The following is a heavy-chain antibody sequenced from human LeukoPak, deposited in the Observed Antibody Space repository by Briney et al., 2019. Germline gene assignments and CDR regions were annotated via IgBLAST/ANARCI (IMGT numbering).Heavy chain of an antibody. CDR1: GGSISNYY. CDR3: ASGYNYKYDY. CDR2: MYTSGST. Sequence: PSETLSLTCTVSGGSISNYYWSWIQQPAGKGLEWIGRMYTSGSTSYNPSLKSRVTMSVDTSKNQFSLKLSSVTAADTAVYYCASGYNYKYDYWGQGTLVTVSS. J-gene: IGHJ4*02. V-gene: IGHV4-4*07. D-gene: IGHD5-18*01.